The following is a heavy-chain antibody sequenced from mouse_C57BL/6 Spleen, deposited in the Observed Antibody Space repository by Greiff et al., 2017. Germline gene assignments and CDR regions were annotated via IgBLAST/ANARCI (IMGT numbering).Heavy chain of an antibody. CDR2: ISSGSSTI. CDR3: ARLYDYDGFPLGFDY. J-gene: IGHJ2*01. V-gene: IGHV5-17*01. D-gene: IGHD2-4*01. Sequence: EVHLVESGGGLVKPGGSLKLSCAASGFTFSDYGMHWVRQAPEKGLEWVAYISSGSSTIYYADTVKGRFTISRDNAKNTLFLQTTSLRSEDTAMYYCARLYDYDGFPLGFDYWGQGTTLTVSS. CDR1: GFTFSDYG.